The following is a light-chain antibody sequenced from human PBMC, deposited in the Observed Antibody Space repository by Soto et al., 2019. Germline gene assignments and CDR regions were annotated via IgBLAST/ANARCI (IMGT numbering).Light chain of an antibody. CDR1: SSDVGSYNL. CDR3: CSYVGSSIVM. J-gene: IGLJ3*02. V-gene: IGLV2-23*02. Sequence: QSALTQPASVSGSPGQSITISCTGTSSDVGSYNLVSWYQQLPGKAPKLIIYEVNERPSGISDRFSGSKSGNTASLTISGLQGEDEADYYCCSYVGSSIVMFGGGTQLTVL. CDR2: EVN.